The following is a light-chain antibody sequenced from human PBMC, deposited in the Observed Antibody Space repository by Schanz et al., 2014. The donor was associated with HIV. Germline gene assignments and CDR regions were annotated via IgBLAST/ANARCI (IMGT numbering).Light chain of an antibody. CDR3: QQCVTYPYT. CDR2: QAS. V-gene: IGKV1-5*03. Sequence: DIQMTQSPSTLSASVGDRISLTCRASQSVSTWLAWYQQKPGKAPKLLIYQASILETGVPSRFSGSGSGTSFTLTITSLQPDDFATYYCQQCVTYPYTFGQGTKLDIK. J-gene: IGKJ2*01. CDR1: QSVSTW.